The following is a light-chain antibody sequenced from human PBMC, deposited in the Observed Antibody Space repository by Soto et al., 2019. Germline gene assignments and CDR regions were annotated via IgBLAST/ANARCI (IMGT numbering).Light chain of an antibody. J-gene: IGKJ4*01. CDR2: KTS. V-gene: IGKV1-5*03. CDR1: QSIDSW. Sequence: DIQMTQSPSTLSASVGDRVTITCRASQSIDSWLAWYQQKPVKAPKLLIYKTSNLESGVPSRFSGSGSGTEFSLTISSLQPDDFATYYCQQYKSFSLTFGGGTRVEVK. CDR3: QQYKSFSLT.